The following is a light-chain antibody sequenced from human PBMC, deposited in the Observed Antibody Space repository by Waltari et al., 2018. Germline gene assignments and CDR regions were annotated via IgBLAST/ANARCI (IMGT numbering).Light chain of an antibody. J-gene: IGKJ3*01. V-gene: IGKV1-9*01. CDR1: QGISSY. CDR2: AAS. Sequence: DIQLTQSPSFLSASVGDRVTITCRASQGISSYLAWYQQKPGKAPKLLSYAASTLQSGVPSRFSGSGSGTEFTLTISSLQLEYFATYDCQQLNSYPRTFGPGTKVDIK. CDR3: QQLNSYPRT.